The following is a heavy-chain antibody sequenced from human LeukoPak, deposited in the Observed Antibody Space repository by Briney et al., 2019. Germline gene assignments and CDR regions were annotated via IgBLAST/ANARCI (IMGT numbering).Heavy chain of an antibody. CDR2: MNPNSGNT. V-gene: IGHV1-8*01. J-gene: IGHJ6*03. CDR3: ARGQRWLNNYYYYYMDV. CDR1: GYTFTSYD. Sequence: ASVKVSCKASGYTFTSYDINWVRQATGQGLEWMGWMNPNSGNTGYAQKFQGRVTMTRNTSISTAYMELSSLRSEDTAVYYCARGQRWLNNYYYYYMDVWGKGTTVTVSS. D-gene: IGHD5-24*01.